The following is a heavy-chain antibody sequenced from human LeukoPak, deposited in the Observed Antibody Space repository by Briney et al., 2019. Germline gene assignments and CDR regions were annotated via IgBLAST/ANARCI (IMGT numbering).Heavy chain of an antibody. J-gene: IGHJ3*02. CDR2: INSDGSST. CDR1: GFTFSSHW. D-gene: IGHD3-22*01. V-gene: IGHV3-74*01. Sequence: TGGSLRLSCAASGFTFSSHWMHWVRQVPGKGRVWVARINSDGSSTSHADSVKGRFTISRDNAKNTLYVQMNSLRDEDTAVYYCARGSTMIRNALDIWGQGTMVTVSS. CDR3: ARGSTMIRNALDI.